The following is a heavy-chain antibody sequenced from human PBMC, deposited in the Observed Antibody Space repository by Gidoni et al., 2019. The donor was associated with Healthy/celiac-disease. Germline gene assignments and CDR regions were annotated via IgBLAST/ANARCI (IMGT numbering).Heavy chain of an antibody. J-gene: IGHJ4*02. CDR1: GGTVSSYA. V-gene: IGHV1-69*01. CDR2: IIPIFGTA. CDR3: ARTRGVQYYGDDPNSHFDF. D-gene: IGHD4-17*01. Sequence: QVQLVQAGAEVKKPGSSVKVSCKAYGGTVSSYASSWVRQAPVQGLEWMGGIIPIFGTANCAQTFQGRVTITADESPSTAYMELSSLRSEDTAVYFCARTRGVQYYGDDPNSHFDFWGQGTLVTVSS.